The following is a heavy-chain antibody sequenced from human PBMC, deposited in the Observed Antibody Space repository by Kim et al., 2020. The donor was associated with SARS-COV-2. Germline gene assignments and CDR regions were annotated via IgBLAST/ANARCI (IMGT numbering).Heavy chain of an antibody. V-gene: IGHV3-7*03. CDR1: GFPFSNFW. Sequence: GGSLRLSCEASGFPFSNFWMNWVRQAPGRGLEWVANIEKDGSETYYVDSVKGRFTIFRDNPRNSLYLQMSSLRVEDTAIYYCVYGHYWGVWGRGTLVTVSS. J-gene: IGHJ4*02. CDR2: IEKDGSET. CDR3: VYGHYWGV. D-gene: IGHD7-27*01.